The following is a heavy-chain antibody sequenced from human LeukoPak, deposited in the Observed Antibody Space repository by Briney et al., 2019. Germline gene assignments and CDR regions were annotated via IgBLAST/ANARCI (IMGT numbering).Heavy chain of an antibody. J-gene: IGHJ4*01. D-gene: IGHD3-16*01. V-gene: IGHV4-59*01. CDR3: ARDLGGSGNDY. CDR2: IYYSGST. CDR1: GGSISSYY. Sequence: SETLPLTCTVSGGSISSYYWSWIRQPPGKGLEWIGYIYYSGSTNYNPSLKSRVTISVDTSKNQFSLKLSSVTAADTAVYYCARDLGGSGNDYWGHGNLVPVSS.